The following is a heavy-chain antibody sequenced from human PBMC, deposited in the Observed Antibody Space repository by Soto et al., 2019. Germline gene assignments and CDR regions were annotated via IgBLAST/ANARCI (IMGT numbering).Heavy chain of an antibody. Sequence: SETLSLTCTASGDSISNYYCSWIRQSPGKGLEWIGYMYSSGNTNYNPSLKSRLTISVDTSKNQFSLKLSSVTAADTAVYYCARDQLEGNWFDPWGQGTLVTVSS. CDR2: MYSSGNT. D-gene: IGHD1-1*01. CDR1: GDSISNYY. V-gene: IGHV4-59*01. J-gene: IGHJ5*02. CDR3: ARDQLEGNWFDP.